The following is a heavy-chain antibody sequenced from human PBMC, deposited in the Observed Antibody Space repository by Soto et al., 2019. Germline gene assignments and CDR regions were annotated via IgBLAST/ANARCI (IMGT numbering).Heavy chain of an antibody. D-gene: IGHD5-12*01. CDR1: GFIFNSYG. CDR3: ARGVRGVATIAIGFYLDY. V-gene: IGHV3-30*03. Sequence: QVQLVESGGGVVQPGRSLRLSCAASGFIFNSYGMHWIRQAPGKGLEWVAVISYDGSNIFYAASVKGRFTISRDNSNNTLYVQMNSLRGDDTAVYYCARGVRGVATIAIGFYLDYWGQGTLVTTSS. CDR2: ISYDGSNI. J-gene: IGHJ4*02.